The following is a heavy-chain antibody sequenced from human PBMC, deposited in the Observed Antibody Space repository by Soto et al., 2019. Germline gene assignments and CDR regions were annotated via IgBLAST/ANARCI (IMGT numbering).Heavy chain of an antibody. J-gene: IGHJ4*02. CDR2: IYYSGST. Sequence: PSETLSLTCTVSGGSISSGGYYWSWIRQHPGKGLEWIGYIYYSGSTYYNPSLKSRVTISVDTSKNQFSLKLSSVTAADTAVYYCARRRGDRSSSWPFDYWGQGTLVTVSS. CDR3: ARRRGDRSSSWPFDY. V-gene: IGHV4-31*03. CDR1: GGSISSGGYY. D-gene: IGHD6-13*01.